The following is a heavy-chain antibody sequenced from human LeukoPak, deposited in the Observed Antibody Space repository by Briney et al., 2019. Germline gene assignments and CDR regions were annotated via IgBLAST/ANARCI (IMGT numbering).Heavy chain of an antibody. Sequence: PGGSLRLSCAASGFTFSSYAMHWVRQAPGKGLEWVAFMRYDGSNKSYGDSVKGRFTISRDNSKNTLYLQMNSLRAEDTAVYYCAKDPGSSWYYFDYWGQGTLVTVSS. V-gene: IGHV3-30*02. CDR1: GFTFSSYA. CDR2: MRYDGSNK. D-gene: IGHD6-13*01. CDR3: AKDPGSSWYYFDY. J-gene: IGHJ4*02.